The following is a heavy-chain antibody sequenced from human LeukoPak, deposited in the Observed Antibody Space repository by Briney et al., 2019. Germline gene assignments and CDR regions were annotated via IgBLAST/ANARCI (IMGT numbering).Heavy chain of an antibody. CDR2: IYSSGRT. J-gene: IGHJ5*02. CDR3: ARNFRRVSIAAAGHYNWFDP. D-gene: IGHD6-13*01. Sequence: SETLSFTCTVSDSSISSSSYYWGWMRQPPGKGLEWIGSIYSSGRTYYNPSLKSPVTISVDTSKNQFSLKLSSVTAADTAVYYCARNFRRVSIAAAGHYNWFDPWGQGTLVTVSS. CDR1: DSSISSSSYY. V-gene: IGHV4-39*07.